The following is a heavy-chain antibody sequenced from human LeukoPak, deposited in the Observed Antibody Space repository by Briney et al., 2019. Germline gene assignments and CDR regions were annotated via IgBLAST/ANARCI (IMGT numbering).Heavy chain of an antibody. J-gene: IGHJ6*03. CDR2: IYYSGST. Sequence: SETLSLTCTVSGGSISSYYWSWIRRPPGKGLEWIGYIYYSGSTNYNPSLKSRVTISVDTSKNQFSLKLSSVTAADTAVYYCARDNYYGSGSPRYYYYYMDVWGKGTTVTVSS. CDR3: ARDNYYGSGSPRYYYYYMDV. D-gene: IGHD3-10*01. CDR1: GGSISSYY. V-gene: IGHV4-59*01.